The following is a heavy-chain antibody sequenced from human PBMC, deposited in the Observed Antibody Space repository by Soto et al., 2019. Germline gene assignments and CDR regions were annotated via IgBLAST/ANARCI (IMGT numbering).Heavy chain of an antibody. CDR3: ARLPYCGGDCHTAYFDY. CDR2: IYYSGST. J-gene: IGHJ4*02. Sequence: SETLSLTCTVSGGSISSSSYYWGWIRQPPGKGLEWIGSIYYSGSTYYNPSLKSRVTISVDTSKNQFSLKLSSVTAADTAVYYCARLPYCGGDCHTAYFDYWSQGTLVTVSS. CDR1: GGSISSSSYY. V-gene: IGHV4-39*01. D-gene: IGHD2-21*02.